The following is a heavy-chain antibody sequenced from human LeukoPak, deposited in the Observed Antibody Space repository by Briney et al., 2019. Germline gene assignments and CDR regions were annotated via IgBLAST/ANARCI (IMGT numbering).Heavy chain of an antibody. CDR1: GYTFTSYG. J-gene: IGHJ3*02. D-gene: IGHD2-2*02. Sequence: ASVKVSCKASGYTFTSYGISWARQAPGQGLEWMGWISAYNGNTNYAQKLQGRVTMTTDTSTSTAYMELRSLRSDDTAVYYCARDSGYCSSTSCYTHDAFDIWGQGTMVTVSS. CDR2: ISAYNGNT. CDR3: ARDSGYCSSTSCYTHDAFDI. V-gene: IGHV1-18*01.